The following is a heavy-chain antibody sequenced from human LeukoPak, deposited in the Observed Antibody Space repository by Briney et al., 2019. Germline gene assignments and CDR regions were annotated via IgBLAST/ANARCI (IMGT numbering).Heavy chain of an antibody. CDR3: ARVGAWATMDV. V-gene: IGHV1-8*02. CDR1: GGTFSSYA. CDR2: MNPNSGNT. Sequence: ASVKVSCKASGGTFSSYAISWVRQAPGQGLEWMGWMNPNSGNTGYAQKFQGRVTMTRNTSISTAYMELSSLRSEDTAVYYCARVGAWATMDVWGKGTTVTVSP. D-gene: IGHD5-12*01. J-gene: IGHJ6*04.